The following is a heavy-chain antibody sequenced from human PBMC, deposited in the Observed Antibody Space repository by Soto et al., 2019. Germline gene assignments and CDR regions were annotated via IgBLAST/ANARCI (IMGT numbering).Heavy chain of an antibody. J-gene: IGHJ6*02. CDR1: GGSVSGYY. V-gene: IGHV4-34*01. CDR2: INHSGST. Sequence: PSETLSLTCAVYGGSVSGYYWSWIRQPPGKGLEWIGEINHSGSTNYNPSLKSRVTISVDTSKNQFSLKLSSVTAADTAVYYCARDILLWFGEYSNYYYALYVCGQGTTVTVS. CDR3: ARDILLWFGEYSNYYYALYV. D-gene: IGHD3-10*01.